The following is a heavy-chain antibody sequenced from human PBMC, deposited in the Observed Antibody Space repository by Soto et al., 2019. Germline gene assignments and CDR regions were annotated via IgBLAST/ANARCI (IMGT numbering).Heavy chain of an antibody. D-gene: IGHD3-3*01. V-gene: IGHV3-30-3*01. CDR3: ARDTDQREFWSVTLDS. Sequence: QLKLEESGGGGVHPGGSLRLSCTTSTFVFSVYTLHWVRQAPGKGLEWVARISHDGSNKYYTDSVKGRFSISRDNSKDTLYLQMNSLGPEDTAVYFCARDTDQREFWSVTLDSWGQGTPVTVSA. CDR2: ISHDGSNK. CDR1: TFVFSVYT. J-gene: IGHJ4*02.